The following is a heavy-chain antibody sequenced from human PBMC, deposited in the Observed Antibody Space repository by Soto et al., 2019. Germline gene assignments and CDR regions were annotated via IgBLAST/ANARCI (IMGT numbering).Heavy chain of an antibody. CDR1: GGSVSSGSYY. J-gene: IGHJ6*02. V-gene: IGHV4-61*01. Sequence: QVQLQESGPGLVKPSETLSLTCTVSGGSVSSGSYYWSWIRQPPGKGLEWIGYIYYSGSTNYNPSRQSRVXXXVXPSKNQFSLKLSSVTAADTAVYYCARGIEGWYQGRYYYGMDVWGQGTTVTVSS. CDR3: ARGIEGWYQGRYYYGMDV. CDR2: IYYSGST. D-gene: IGHD6-19*01.